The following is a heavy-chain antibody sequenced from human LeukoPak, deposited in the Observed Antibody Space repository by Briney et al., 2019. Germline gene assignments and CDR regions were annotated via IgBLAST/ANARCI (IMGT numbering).Heavy chain of an antibody. V-gene: IGHV3-9*02. CDR3: AKGRGYELPLDN. J-gene: IGHJ4*02. Sequence: GRSLRLSCAGSGFTSDDCAMHWVRQAPGKGLEWVSGISWNSGSIGYADSVKGRFTISRDNAKNSLYLQMNSLRAEDTALYYCAKGRGYELPLDNWGQGTLVTVSS. CDR2: ISWNSGSI. D-gene: IGHD2-2*01. CDR1: GFTSDDCA.